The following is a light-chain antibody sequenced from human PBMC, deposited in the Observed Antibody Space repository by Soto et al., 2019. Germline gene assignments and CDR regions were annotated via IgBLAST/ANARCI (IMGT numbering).Light chain of an antibody. CDR3: QQCGSTPWT. J-gene: IGKJ1*01. V-gene: IGKV3-20*01. Sequence: EIVMTQSPATLSVSPWERATLSCRASQSVSSNLAWYQQKPGQAPRLLIYAASSRATGIPDRFSGGGSGTDFTLTISRLEPEDFAVYYCQQCGSTPWTFGQGTKVDIK. CDR2: AAS. CDR1: QSVSSN.